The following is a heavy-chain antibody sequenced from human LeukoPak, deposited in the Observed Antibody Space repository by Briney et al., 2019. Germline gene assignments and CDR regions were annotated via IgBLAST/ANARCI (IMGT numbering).Heavy chain of an antibody. CDR2: ISSSSSYI. Sequence: GGSLRLPCAASGFTFSSYSMNWVRQAPGKGLEWVSSISSSSSYIYYADSVKGRFTISRDNAKNSLYLQMNSLRAEDTAVYYCARDYEGSSSSPRWFDPWGQGTLVTVSS. CDR1: GFTFSSYS. D-gene: IGHD6-6*01. CDR3: ARDYEGSSSSPRWFDP. J-gene: IGHJ5*02. V-gene: IGHV3-21*01.